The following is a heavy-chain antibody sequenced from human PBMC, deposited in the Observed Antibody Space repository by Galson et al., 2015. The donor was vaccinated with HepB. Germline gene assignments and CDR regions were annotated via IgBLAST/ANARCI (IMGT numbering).Heavy chain of an antibody. Sequence: SVKVSCKASGYTFTSSAMQWVRQARGQRLEWIGWIVVGSGNTNYAQKFQERVTITRDMSTSTAYMELSSLRSDDTAVYYCVRDLAIVGPIFFDYWGPGTLVTVSS. CDR2: IVVGSGNT. J-gene: IGHJ4*02. V-gene: IGHV1-58*02. CDR1: GYTFTSSA. CDR3: VRDLAIVGPIFFDY. D-gene: IGHD1-26*01.